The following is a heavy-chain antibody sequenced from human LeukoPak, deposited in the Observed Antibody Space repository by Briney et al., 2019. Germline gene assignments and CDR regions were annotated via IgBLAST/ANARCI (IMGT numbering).Heavy chain of an antibody. Sequence: GGSLRLSCAASGFTFSSYAMSWVRHPPGKGLEWVSAISVSGGSIYYADSVKGRFTISRDNSKTTLYLQMNSLRAEDTAVYYCAKEVVAVYDAFDIWGQGTMVTVSS. J-gene: IGHJ3*02. CDR1: GFTFSSYA. CDR2: ISVSGGSI. CDR3: AKEVVAVYDAFDI. D-gene: IGHD2-15*01. V-gene: IGHV3-23*01.